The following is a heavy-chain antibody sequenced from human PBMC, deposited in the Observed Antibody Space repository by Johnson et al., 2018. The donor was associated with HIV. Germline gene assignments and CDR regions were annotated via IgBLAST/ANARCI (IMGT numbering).Heavy chain of an antibody. V-gene: IGHV3-72*01. J-gene: IGHJ3*02. Sequence: VQLVESGGGLVQPGGSLRLSCVVSGFTFSDYYMDWVRQAPGKGLEWVGRTTDKLNSYTTKYAASVKGRFTISRDDSKKSLYLQMNSLRAEDTAVYYCARGGWGDAFDIWGQGTMVTVSS. CDR2: TTDKLNSYTT. CDR3: ARGGWGDAFDI. D-gene: IGHD3-16*01. CDR1: GFTFSDYY.